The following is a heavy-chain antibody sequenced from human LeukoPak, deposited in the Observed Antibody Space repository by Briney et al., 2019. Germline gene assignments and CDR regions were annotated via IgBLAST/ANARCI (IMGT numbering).Heavy chain of an antibody. CDR1: GFTFSTYT. Sequence: GGSLRLSCAASGFTFSTYTMHWVRQAPGKGLEWVAAINGRGDNTFYADSVKGQFTISRDNSKSTVYLQMNSLRADDTAVYYCAKERQTGDYFTSDFWGQGTMVSVSS. V-gene: IGHV3-23*01. CDR2: INGRGDNT. CDR3: AKERQTGDYFTSDF. J-gene: IGHJ4*02. D-gene: IGHD4-17*01.